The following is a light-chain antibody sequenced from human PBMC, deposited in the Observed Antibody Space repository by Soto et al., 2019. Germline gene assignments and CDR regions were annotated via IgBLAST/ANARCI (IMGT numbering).Light chain of an antibody. CDR3: QQRSSWPLT. CDR1: EGVRNY. V-gene: IGKV3-11*01. J-gene: IGKJ4*01. CDR2: DTS. Sequence: EIVLTQSPATLSLSPGERATLSCRASEGVRNYLIWYQQKPGLPPRLLIYDTSTMATGIPARFSGSGSGTDYTLTISSLEPEDFGVYYCQQRSSWPLTFGGGTKVEIK.